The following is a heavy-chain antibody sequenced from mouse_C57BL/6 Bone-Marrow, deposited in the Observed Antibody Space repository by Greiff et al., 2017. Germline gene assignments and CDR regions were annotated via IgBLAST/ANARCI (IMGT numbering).Heavy chain of an antibody. Sequence: VQLQQSGAELVRPGASVKLSCTASGFNIKDDYMHWVKQRPEQGLEWIGWIEPENGDTEYASKFQGKATITADTSSNTAYLQLSSLTSEDTAVYYCTSFITTAELNVDYWGQGTTLTVSS. CDR2: IEPENGDT. V-gene: IGHV14-4*01. CDR3: TSFITTAELNVDY. D-gene: IGHD1-1*01. J-gene: IGHJ2*01. CDR1: GFNIKDDY.